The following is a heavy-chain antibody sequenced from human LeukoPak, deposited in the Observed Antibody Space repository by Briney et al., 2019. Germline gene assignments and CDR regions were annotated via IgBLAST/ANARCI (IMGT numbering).Heavy chain of an antibody. Sequence: PGGSLRLSCAASGFTFSSYAMSWVRQAPGKGLEWVSSITSSGAATYYADSVKGRFTISRDNSDNTLYLQMNSLRAEDTAVSYCAKDRPNYYGSNGHYYKLNGDCWGQGTLVTVSS. D-gene: IGHD3-22*01. CDR1: GFTFSSYA. J-gene: IGHJ4*02. CDR2: ITSSGAAT. V-gene: IGHV3-23*01. CDR3: AKDRPNYYGSNGHYYKLNGDC.